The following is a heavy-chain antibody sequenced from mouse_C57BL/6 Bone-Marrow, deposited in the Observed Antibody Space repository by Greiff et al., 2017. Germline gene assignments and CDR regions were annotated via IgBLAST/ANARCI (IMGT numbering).Heavy chain of an antibody. J-gene: IGHJ2*01. CDR2: INPGSGGT. V-gene: IGHV1-54*01. CDR3: ARGGWFPDY. CDR1: GYAFTNYL. D-gene: IGHD2-3*01. Sequence: VQLQQSGAELVRPGTSVKVSCKASGYAFTNYLIEWVKQRPGQGLEWIGVINPGSGGTNYNEKFKGKATLTVDKSSSTAYMQLSSLTSEDSAVYFCARGGWFPDYWGQGTTLTVSS.